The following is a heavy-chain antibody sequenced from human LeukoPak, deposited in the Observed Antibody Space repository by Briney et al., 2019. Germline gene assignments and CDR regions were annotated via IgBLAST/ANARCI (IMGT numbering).Heavy chain of an antibody. Sequence: ASVKVSCKASGGAFSSYAISWVRQAPGQGLEWMGWINPNSGDTHYAQKFQGRVTMTRDTSISTAYMELSSLRSDDTAVYYCARDPGAIVGPPPAFDIWGHGTMLTVSP. J-gene: IGHJ3*02. CDR1: GGAFSSYA. CDR2: INPNSGDT. D-gene: IGHD1-26*01. V-gene: IGHV1-2*02. CDR3: ARDPGAIVGPPPAFDI.